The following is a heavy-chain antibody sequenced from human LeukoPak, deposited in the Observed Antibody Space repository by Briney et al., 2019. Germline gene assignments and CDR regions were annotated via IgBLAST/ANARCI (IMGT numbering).Heavy chain of an antibody. D-gene: IGHD1-1*01. V-gene: IGHV3-23*01. CDR3: ARDYWNYFDY. Sequence: GGSLRLSCAASGFTFSRYAMNWVRQAPGKGLEWVSVITGTGASTYYADSVKGRFTISRDNSKNTLYLQMNSLRAEDTAVYYCARDYWNYFDYWGQGTLVTVSS. J-gene: IGHJ4*02. CDR1: GFTFSRYA. CDR2: ITGTGAST.